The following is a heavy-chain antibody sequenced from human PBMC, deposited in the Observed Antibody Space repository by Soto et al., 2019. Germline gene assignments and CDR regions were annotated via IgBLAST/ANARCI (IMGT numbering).Heavy chain of an antibody. Sequence: PSETLSLTCTVSGDSLTHFYWTWIRQPPGKGLEWIGYVSYIGGTTYNPSLKSRVTISLDTSKTQFSINLSSVTAADTAVYYCARGGYNWNFFTFDCWGRGFLVTVSS. CDR3: ARGGYNWNFFTFDC. J-gene: IGHJ4*02. V-gene: IGHV4-59*01. CDR2: VSYIGGT. CDR1: GDSLTHFY. D-gene: IGHD1-7*01.